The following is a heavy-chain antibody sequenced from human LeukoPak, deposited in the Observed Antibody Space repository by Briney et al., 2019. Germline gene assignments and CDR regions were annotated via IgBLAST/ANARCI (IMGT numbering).Heavy chain of an antibody. CDR3: ARTSKLTSVIDI. V-gene: IGHV3-13*04. Sequence: QPGGSLRLSCAAPGFSFSSYDMHGVRQATGEGLEWVSTIDTAGNTFYPGSVRGRFTISRENAKNSLYLQMNNVRAADTAVYYCARTSKLTSVIDIWGQGTMVTVSS. D-gene: IGHD3-16*02. CDR1: GFSFSSYD. J-gene: IGHJ3*02. CDR2: IDTAGNT.